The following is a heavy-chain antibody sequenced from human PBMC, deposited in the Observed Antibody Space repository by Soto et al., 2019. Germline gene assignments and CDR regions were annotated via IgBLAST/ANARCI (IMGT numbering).Heavy chain of an antibody. J-gene: IGHJ6*01. D-gene: IGHD6-19*01. CDR3: ATSGWNEDFYYYYGTDV. CDR2: IYHSANT. Sequence: ETLPPRFAVSGGSVTRSCWWSWVRQSPVKGLEWIGEIYHSANTKYNPSLKSRITMSVDKSKNQFSLTMTSVTAADTAVYSCATSGWNEDFYYYYGTDVWGPGTTGTAS. CDR1: GGSVTRSCW. V-gene: IGHV4-4*01.